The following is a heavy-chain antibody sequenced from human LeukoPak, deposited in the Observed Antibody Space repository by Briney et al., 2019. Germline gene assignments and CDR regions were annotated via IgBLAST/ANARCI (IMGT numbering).Heavy chain of an antibody. J-gene: IGHJ4*02. V-gene: IGHV3-23*01. CDR2: ISGSGVMT. D-gene: IGHD1-26*01. CDR1: GFTFSDYA. Sequence: GGSLRFSCATSGFTFSDYAMTWVRQAPGKGLEWVATISGSGVMTYYADSVKGRFTVSGDNSKNTVYLQMSSLTAADTAVYYCAKDRSIGTYYTFDHWGQGTLVTVSS. CDR3: AKDRSIGTYYTFDH.